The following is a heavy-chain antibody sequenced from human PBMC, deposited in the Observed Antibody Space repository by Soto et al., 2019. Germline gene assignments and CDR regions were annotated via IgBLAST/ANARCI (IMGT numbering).Heavy chain of an antibody. CDR2: IDPSDSYT. Sequence: GESLKISCNGSGYSFTSYCISWVRQMPGKGLDWMGRIDPSDSYTNYSPSFQGHVTISADKSISTAYLQWSSLKASDTAMYYCARQMGYCSGGSCYQLYGMDVWGQGTTVTVSS. CDR1: GYSFTSYC. CDR3: ARQMGYCSGGSCYQLYGMDV. J-gene: IGHJ6*02. D-gene: IGHD2-15*01. V-gene: IGHV5-10-1*01.